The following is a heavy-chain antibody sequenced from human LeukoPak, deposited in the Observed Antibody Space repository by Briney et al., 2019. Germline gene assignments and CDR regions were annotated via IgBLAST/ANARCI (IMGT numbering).Heavy chain of an antibody. CDR1: GFTFSSYA. CDR3: AKHYCSGGSCYYVEIYYYYMDV. V-gene: IGHV3-23*01. Sequence: GGSLRLSCAAPGFTFSSYAMSWVRQAPGKGLEWVSAISGSGGSTYYADSVKGRFTISRDNSKNTLYLQMNSLRAEDTAVYYCAKHYCSGGSCYYVEIYYYYMDVWGKGTTVTVSS. J-gene: IGHJ6*03. D-gene: IGHD2-15*01. CDR2: ISGSGGST.